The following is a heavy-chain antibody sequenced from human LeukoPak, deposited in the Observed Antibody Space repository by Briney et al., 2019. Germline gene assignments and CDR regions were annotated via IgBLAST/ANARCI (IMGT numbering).Heavy chain of an antibody. CDR2: INHSGST. CDR3: ATSYGSNFY. J-gene: IGHJ4*02. D-gene: IGHD6-19*01. CDR1: GGSFSAYY. V-gene: IGHV4-34*01. Sequence: SETLSLTCAVYGGSFSAYYWSWIRQPPGKGLEWIGEINHSGSTNYNPSLKSPVTISVDTSKNQFSLKLSSVTAADTAVYYCATSYGSNFYWGQGTLVTVSS.